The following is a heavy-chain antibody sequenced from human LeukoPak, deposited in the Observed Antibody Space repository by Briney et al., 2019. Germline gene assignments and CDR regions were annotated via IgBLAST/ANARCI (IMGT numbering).Heavy chain of an antibody. CDR2: IYYSGST. Sequence: PSETLSLTCTVSGGSISSYYWSWIRQPPGKGLEWIGYIYYSGSTNYNPSLKSRVTISVDKSKNQLSLKLSSVTAADTAVYYCARDRCSSTSCYVGVGWFDPWGQGTLVTVSS. V-gene: IGHV4-59*12. D-gene: IGHD2-2*01. CDR3: ARDRCSSTSCYVGVGWFDP. J-gene: IGHJ5*02. CDR1: GGSISSYY.